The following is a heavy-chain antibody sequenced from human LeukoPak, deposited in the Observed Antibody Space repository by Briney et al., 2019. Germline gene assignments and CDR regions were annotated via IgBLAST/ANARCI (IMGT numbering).Heavy chain of an antibody. CDR1: GYTFTSYD. J-gene: IGHJ4*02. CDR2: MNPDSGNA. V-gene: IGHV1-8*02. Sequence: ASVKASCKTSGYTFTSYDINWVRQATGQGLEWMGWMNPDSGNAGYVQRFQGRVTMTRNTSISTAYMELSSLRSEDTAVYYCARGSAYGDYGYWGQGTLVTVSS. CDR3: ARGSAYGDYGY. D-gene: IGHD4-17*01.